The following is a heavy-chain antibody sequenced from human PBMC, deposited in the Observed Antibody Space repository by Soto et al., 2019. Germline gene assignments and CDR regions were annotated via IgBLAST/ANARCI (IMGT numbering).Heavy chain of an antibody. Sequence: SETLSLTCTVSGGSISSGGYYWSWIRQHPGKGLEWIGYIYYSGSTYYNPSLKSRVTISVDTSKNQFSLKLSSVTAADTAVYYCARESGRSHDSSGYYFDYWGQGTLVTVSS. CDR2: IYYSGST. D-gene: IGHD3-22*01. CDR3: ARESGRSHDSSGYYFDY. V-gene: IGHV4-31*03. CDR1: GGSISSGGYY. J-gene: IGHJ4*02.